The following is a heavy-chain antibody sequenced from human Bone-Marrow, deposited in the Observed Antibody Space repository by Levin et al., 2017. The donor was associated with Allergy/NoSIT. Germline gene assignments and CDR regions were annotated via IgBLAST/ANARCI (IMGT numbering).Heavy chain of an antibody. CDR1: GGSINSFF. J-gene: IGHJ4*02. CDR2: IYSRGTTIFRGRT. CDR3: ARQTYSNYYFDY. D-gene: IGHD4-11*01. V-gene: IGHV4-59*01. Sequence: PSETLSLTCAVSGGSINSFFWSWIRQTPGKGLEWIGYIYSRGTTIFRGRTNSNPSLKNRVPISVDTSKNHFSLKLTSVTAADTAVYYCARQTYSNYYFDYWGQGILVAVSS.